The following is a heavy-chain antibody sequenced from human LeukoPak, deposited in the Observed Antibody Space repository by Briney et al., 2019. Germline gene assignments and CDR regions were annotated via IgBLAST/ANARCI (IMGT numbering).Heavy chain of an antibody. CDR1: GGSFSGYY. J-gene: IGHJ6*02. CDR2: INHSGST. CDR3: ARATHGMDV. D-gene: IGHD4-17*01. V-gene: IGHV4-34*01. Sequence: SETLSLTCAVYGGSFSGYYWSWIRQPPGKGLEWIGEINHSGSTNYNPSLKSRVIISVDTSKNQFSLKLSSVTAADTAVYYCARATHGMDVWGQGTTVTVSS.